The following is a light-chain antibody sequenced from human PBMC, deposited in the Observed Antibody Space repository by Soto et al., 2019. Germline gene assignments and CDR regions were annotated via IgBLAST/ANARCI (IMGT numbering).Light chain of an antibody. V-gene: IGKV3-15*01. CDR2: GAS. CDR1: QSVSSN. CDR3: QQYNNWPWT. J-gene: IGKJ1*01. Sequence: EIVLTQSAATLSLSPGERATLSCRASQSVSSNLAWYQQKPGQAPRLLIYGASTRATGIPARFSGSGSGTEFTPTISSLQSEDFAVYYCQQYNNWPWTFGQGTKVDIK.